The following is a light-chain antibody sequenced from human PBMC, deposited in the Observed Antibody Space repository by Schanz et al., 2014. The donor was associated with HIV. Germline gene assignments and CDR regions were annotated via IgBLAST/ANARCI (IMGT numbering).Light chain of an antibody. J-gene: IGLJ1*01. CDR3: SSYTSSILFV. CDR2: DVS. Sequence: QSALTQPASVSGSPGQSITISCTGTSSDVGNYNLVSWYQQHPGKAPKLMIYDVSVRPSGVSHRFSGSKSGNTASLTISGLQVEDEADYYCSSYTSSILFVFGTGTKLTVL. V-gene: IGLV2-14*02. CDR1: SSDVGNYNL.